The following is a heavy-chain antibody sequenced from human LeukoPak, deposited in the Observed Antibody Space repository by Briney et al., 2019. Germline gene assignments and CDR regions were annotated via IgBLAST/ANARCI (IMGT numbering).Heavy chain of an antibody. V-gene: IGHV1-18*01. J-gene: IGHJ6*01. CDR3: ARQVDVGYYDMDV. CDR2: ISAYNGKT. Sequence: ASVKVSCKASAYTFSTSVMSWVRQAPGQGVEWMGWISAYNGKTNYAQKLQGRVTMTTDTTTTTAYMELRSLRTDDTAVYYWARQVDVGYYDMDVWGQGTTVIVSS. D-gene: IGHD2-2*01. CDR1: AYTFSTSV.